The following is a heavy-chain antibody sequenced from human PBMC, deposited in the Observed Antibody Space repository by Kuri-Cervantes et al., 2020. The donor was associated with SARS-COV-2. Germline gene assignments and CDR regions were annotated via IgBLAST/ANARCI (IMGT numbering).Heavy chain of an antibody. J-gene: IGHJ4*02. CDR3: AREKGVCSGGIRFYFDY. CDR2: ISSSGNTI. CDR1: GCIFSDYY. D-gene: IGHD2-15*01. Sequence: GGSLKIYCAASGCIFSDYYMSWIRQAPGKGLERVSYISSSGNTIYYADSVKGRFTISRDNAKNSLYLQMNSLRAEDTAVYYCAREKGVCSGGIRFYFDYWCQRTLVTVSS. V-gene: IGHV3-11*01.